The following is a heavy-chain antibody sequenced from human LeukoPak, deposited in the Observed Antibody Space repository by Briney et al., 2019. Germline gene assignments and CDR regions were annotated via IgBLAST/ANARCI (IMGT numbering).Heavy chain of an antibody. CDR2: ISYDGSNK. Sequence: GGSLRLSCEASGFTFSSYSMHWVRQAPGKGLEWVAVISYDGSNKYYADSVKGRFTVSRDSAKRSLYLQMNSLRAEDTAVYYCARDGNRDGDMDVWGKGTTVTVSS. CDR1: GFTFSSYS. J-gene: IGHJ6*03. V-gene: IGHV3-30*04. CDR3: ARDGNRDGDMDV. D-gene: IGHD1-1*01.